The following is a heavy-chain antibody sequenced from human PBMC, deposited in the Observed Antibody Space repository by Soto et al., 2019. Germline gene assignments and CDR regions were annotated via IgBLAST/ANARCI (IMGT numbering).Heavy chain of an antibody. D-gene: IGHD4-17*01. Sequence: ASVKVSCKASGGTFSSYAISWVRQAPGQGLEWMGGIIPIFGTANYAQKFQGRVTITADESTSTAYMDPVDTATYYCAHAPTVITYFDYWGQGTLVTVSS. CDR3: VITYFDY. CDR2: IIPIFGTA. CDR1: GGTFSSYA. J-gene: IGHJ4*02. V-gene: IGHV1-69*13.